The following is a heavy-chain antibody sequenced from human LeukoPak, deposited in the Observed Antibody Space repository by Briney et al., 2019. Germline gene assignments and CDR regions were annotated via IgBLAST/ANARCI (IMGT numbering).Heavy chain of an antibody. V-gene: IGHV4-61*01. D-gene: IGHD3/OR15-3a*01. CDR1: GGSVSSGSYY. J-gene: IGHJ4*02. Sequence: SETLSLTCTVSGGSVSSGSYYWSRIRQPPGKGLEWIGYIYYSGSTNYNPSLKSRVTISVDTSKNQFSLKLSSVTAADTAVYYCARRRTGDYFDYWGQGTLVTVSS. CDR3: ARRRTGDYFDY. CDR2: IYYSGST.